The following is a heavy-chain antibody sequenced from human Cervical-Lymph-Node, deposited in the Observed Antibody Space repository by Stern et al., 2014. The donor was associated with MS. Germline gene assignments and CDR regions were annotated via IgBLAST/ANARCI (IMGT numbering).Heavy chain of an antibody. J-gene: IGHJ3*01. CDR3: RAGSDAFDV. CDR1: GYTFTDYA. D-gene: IGHD6-13*01. CDR2: IGTNIGNT. Sequence: QVQLVESGAEVKKPGASVKVSCKASGYTFTDYAISWVRQAPGQGLEWMGWIGTNIGNTNYAQKFQGRVTLATDTSPSTGYMALRSLRSDDTAMYYCRAGSDAFDVWGQGTMVTVSS. V-gene: IGHV1-18*01.